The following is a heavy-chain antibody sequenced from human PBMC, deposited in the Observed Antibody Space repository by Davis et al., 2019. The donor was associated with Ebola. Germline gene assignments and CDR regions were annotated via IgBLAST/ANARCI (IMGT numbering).Heavy chain of an antibody. V-gene: IGHV1-18*01. J-gene: IGHJ5*02. Sequence: ASAKISCKASGYTFTSYGISWVRQAPGQGLEWMGWISAYNGNTNYAQKLQGRVTMTTDTSTSTAYMELRSLRSDDTAVYYCARIHHDYGEGMFDPWGQGTLVTVSS. CDR2: ISAYNGNT. CDR1: GYTFTSYG. CDR3: ARIHHDYGEGMFDP. D-gene: IGHD4-17*01.